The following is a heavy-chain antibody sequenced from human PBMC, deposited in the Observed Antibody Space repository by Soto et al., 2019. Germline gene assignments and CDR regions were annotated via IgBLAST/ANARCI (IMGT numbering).Heavy chain of an antibody. CDR3: AREIVTAGGNNYFDP. J-gene: IGHJ5*02. Sequence: PSETLSLTCGVSGGTVASSHWWSWVRQSPGGGLEWIGNVYHTGDTNFNPSLKSRVTISVDESNNQFSLRLNSLTAADTAVYFCAREIVTAGGNNYFDPWGPGTLVTVSS. CDR1: GGTVASSHW. D-gene: IGHD2-21*02. V-gene: IGHV4-4*02. CDR2: VYHTGDT.